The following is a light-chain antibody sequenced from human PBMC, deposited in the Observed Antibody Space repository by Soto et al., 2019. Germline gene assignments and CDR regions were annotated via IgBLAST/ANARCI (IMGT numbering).Light chain of an antibody. V-gene: IGKV1-27*01. Sequence: DIQRTQSPSSLSAYVGERAPITCRASQGISNYLAWYQQKPGKVPKLLIYGASTLQSGVPSRFSGSGSGTDFTLTINSLQPEDVATYYCQKYNSAPRTFGQGTKVDIK. J-gene: IGKJ1*01. CDR2: GAS. CDR3: QKYNSAPRT. CDR1: QGISNY.